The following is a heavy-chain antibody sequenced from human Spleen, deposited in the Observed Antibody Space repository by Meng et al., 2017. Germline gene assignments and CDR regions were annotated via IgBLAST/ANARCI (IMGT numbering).Heavy chain of an antibody. V-gene: IGHV1-2*06. Sequence: QGQLVPAGAEVKEPGASVKVSCKPSGYPFTAYFIPWVRQAPGQGLEWMGHIIPNSGDTLYAPKFQGRVSMTADTSIGTAYVELSGLRSDDTAIYYCVRDENISLGKLFGDYWGQGTLVTVSS. CDR1: GYPFTAYF. D-gene: IGHD2-21*01. CDR3: VRDENISLGKLFGDY. J-gene: IGHJ4*02. CDR2: IIPNSGDT.